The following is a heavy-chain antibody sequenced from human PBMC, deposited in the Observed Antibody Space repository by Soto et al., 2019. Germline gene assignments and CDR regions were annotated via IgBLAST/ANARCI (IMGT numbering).Heavy chain of an antibody. CDR2: INHSGST. CDR3: ARPRGRAARSPGHY. Sequence: PSETLSLTCAVYGGSFSGYYWSWIRQPPGKGLEWIGEINHSGSTNYNPSLKSRVTISVDTSKNQFSLKLSSVTAADTAVYYCARPRGRAARSPGHYWGQGTLVTVSS. D-gene: IGHD6-6*01. V-gene: IGHV4-34*01. CDR1: GGSFSGYY. J-gene: IGHJ4*02.